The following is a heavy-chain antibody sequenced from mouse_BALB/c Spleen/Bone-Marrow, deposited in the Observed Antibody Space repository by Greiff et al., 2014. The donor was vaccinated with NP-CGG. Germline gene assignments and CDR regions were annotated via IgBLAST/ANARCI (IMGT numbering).Heavy chain of an antibody. CDR2: IDPYNDGT. Sequence: EVKLQQSGPELVKPGASVKMSCKASGYTFTSYVMHWVKQKPGQGLEWIGYIDPYNDGTKYNEKFKGKATLTSDKSSSTAYMKLSSLTSEDSTVYYCAGPKQLGRPGCFDYWGQGTPLTVSS. CDR1: GYTFTSYV. V-gene: IGHV1-14*01. D-gene: IGHD3-1*01. J-gene: IGHJ2*01. CDR3: AGPKQLGRPGCFDY.